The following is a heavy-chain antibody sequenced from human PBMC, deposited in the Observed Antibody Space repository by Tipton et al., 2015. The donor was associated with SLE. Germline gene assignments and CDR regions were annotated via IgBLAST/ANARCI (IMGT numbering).Heavy chain of an antibody. CDR2: IYYSGSS. Sequence: TLSLTCTVCGGSISSYYWSWIRQPPGNGLGWIGYIYYSGSSNYNPSLKSRVTITVDTSKNQFSLKLSSVTAAETAGYYCARRRYSSSSRPYWYFDLWGRGTLVTVSS. V-gene: IGHV4-59*08. CDR3: ARRRYSSSSRPYWYFDL. CDR1: GGSISSYY. D-gene: IGHD6-6*01. J-gene: IGHJ2*01.